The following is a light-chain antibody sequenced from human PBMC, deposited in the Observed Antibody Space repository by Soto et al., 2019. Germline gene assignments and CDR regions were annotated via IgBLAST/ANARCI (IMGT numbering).Light chain of an antibody. CDR1: QDISNY. J-gene: IGKJ4*01. CDR2: DAS. CDR3: QQYDNLSLT. V-gene: IGKV1-33*01. Sequence: DIQMTQSPSSLSASVAARVTITCQTSQDISNYLDWYQQKPGKAPKLLIYDASNLETGVPSRFSGSGSGTDFTFTISSLQPEDIATYYCQQYDNLSLTFGGGTKVDIK.